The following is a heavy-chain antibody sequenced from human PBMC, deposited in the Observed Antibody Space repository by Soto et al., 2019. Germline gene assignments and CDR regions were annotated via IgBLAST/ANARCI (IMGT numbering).Heavy chain of an antibody. V-gene: IGHV3-21*06. CDR3: AGDGADYDILTGYYDYYYHGMDV. J-gene: IGHJ6*02. CDR1: GFAFRSYG. Sequence: GGSLRLSCVASGFAFRSYGMNWVRQAPGKGLEWVSSISTSSSAIYYTDSVKGRFTISRDNARNSLYLQMKSLRAEDTAVYFCAGDGADYDILTGYYDYYYHGMDVWGQGTTVTVSS. D-gene: IGHD3-9*01. CDR2: ISTSSSAI.